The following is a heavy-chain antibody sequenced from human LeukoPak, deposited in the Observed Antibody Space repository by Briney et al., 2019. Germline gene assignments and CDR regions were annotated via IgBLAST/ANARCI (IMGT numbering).Heavy chain of an antibody. CDR2: IKQDGSEK. D-gene: IGHD5-18*01. J-gene: IGHJ6*03. CDR3: ARVSSYGLYSYSYYYMDV. CDR1: GFTFSSYW. Sequence: GGSLRLSCAASGFTFSSYWMSWVRQAPGKGLEWVASIKQDGSEKYYVDSVKGRFTISRDNAKNSLYLQMNSLRAGDTAVYYCARVSSYGLYSYSYYYMDVWGKGTTVTISS. V-gene: IGHV3-7*01.